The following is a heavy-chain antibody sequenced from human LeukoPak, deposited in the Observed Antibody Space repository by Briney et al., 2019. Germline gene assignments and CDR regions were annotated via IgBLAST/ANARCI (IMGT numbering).Heavy chain of an antibody. CDR3: ARLRRLSNSGGFHYYGMNV. V-gene: IGHV4-34*01. J-gene: IGHJ6*02. Sequence: SETLSLTCAVYGGSCSGYYWSWIRQPPGKGLEWIGEINHSGSTNYNPSRKSRVTISLDTSKSQFSLNLSSVTAADTAVYYCARLRRLSNSGGFHYYGMNVWGQGTTVTVSS. D-gene: IGHD3-16*01. CDR1: GGSCSGYY. CDR2: INHSGST.